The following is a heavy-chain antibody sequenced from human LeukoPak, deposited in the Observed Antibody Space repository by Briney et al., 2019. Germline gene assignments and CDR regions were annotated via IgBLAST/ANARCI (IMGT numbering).Heavy chain of an antibody. J-gene: IGHJ4*02. D-gene: IGHD3-16*02. Sequence: GGSLRLSCAASGFTFSSYWMHWVRQAPGKGLLWVSRITSDGSSTTYADSVKGRFTISRDNAKNTLYLQMNSLRAEDTAVYYCAKDIEVRHYFDYWGQGTLVTVSS. CDR2: ITSDGSST. V-gene: IGHV3-74*01. CDR1: GFTFSSYW. CDR3: AKDIEVRHYFDY.